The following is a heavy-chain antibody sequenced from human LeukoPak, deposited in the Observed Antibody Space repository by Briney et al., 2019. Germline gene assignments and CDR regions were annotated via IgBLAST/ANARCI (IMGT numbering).Heavy chain of an antibody. J-gene: IGHJ6*01. V-gene: IGHV3-23*01. CDR1: GFTFSGFA. CDR2: ISGTGDNT. CDR3: AKMKGHPLPKYYMDV. Sequence: GGSLRLSCAASGFTFSGFAMSWVRRPPGKGLEWVSGISGTGDNTLYADSVKGRFTISRDNSKNTLYLEMNSLRAEDPAIYYCAKMKGHPLPKYYMDVWGQGTTVTVSS. D-gene: IGHD1-26*01.